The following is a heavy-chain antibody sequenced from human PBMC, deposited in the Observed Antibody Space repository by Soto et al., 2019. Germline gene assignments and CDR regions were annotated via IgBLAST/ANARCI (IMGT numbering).Heavy chain of an antibody. V-gene: IGHV4-59*01. D-gene: IGHD4-17*01. Sequence: TLSLTCTVSGGSISSYYWSWIRQPPGKGLEWIGYIYYSGSTNYNPSLKSRVTISVDTSKNQFSLKLSSVTAADTAVYYCAREGHDYGFDYWGQGTLVTVSS. CDR2: IYYSGST. J-gene: IGHJ4*02. CDR3: AREGHDYGFDY. CDR1: GGSISSYY.